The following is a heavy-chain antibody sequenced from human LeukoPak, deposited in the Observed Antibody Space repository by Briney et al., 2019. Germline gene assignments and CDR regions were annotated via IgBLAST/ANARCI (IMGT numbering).Heavy chain of an antibody. D-gene: IGHD6-13*01. V-gene: IGHV4-59*01. CDR2: IYYSGST. Sequence: SETLSLTCTVSGGSISSCYWSWIRQPPGKGLEWIGYIYYSGSTNYNPSLKSRVTISVDTSKNQFSLKLSSVTAADTAVYYCARATLSYSSQETQFDPWGQGTLVTVSS. CDR1: GGSISSCY. J-gene: IGHJ5*02. CDR3: ARATLSYSSQETQFDP.